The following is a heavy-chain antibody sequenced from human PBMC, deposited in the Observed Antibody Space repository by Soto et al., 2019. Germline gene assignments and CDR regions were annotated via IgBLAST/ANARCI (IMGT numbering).Heavy chain of an antibody. D-gene: IGHD1-26*01. J-gene: IGHJ4*02. Sequence: SETLSLTCTVSGGSISSYYGSWIRQPPGKGLEWIGYIYYSGSTNYNPSLKSRVTISVDTSKNQFSLKLSSVTAADTAVYYCASSGSPIVNFDYWGQGTLVTVSS. CDR1: GGSISSYY. V-gene: IGHV4-59*01. CDR2: IYYSGST. CDR3: ASSGSPIVNFDY.